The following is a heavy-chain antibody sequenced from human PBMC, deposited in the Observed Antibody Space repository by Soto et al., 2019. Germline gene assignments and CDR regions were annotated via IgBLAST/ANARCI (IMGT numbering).Heavy chain of an antibody. J-gene: IGHJ4*02. D-gene: IGHD3-9*01. CDR3: ARGRSDILTGSSYYFDY. V-gene: IGHV4-34*01. CDR2: INHSGST. Sequence: SETLSLTCAVYGGSFSGYYWSWIRQPPGKGLEWIGEINHSGSTNYNPSLKSRVTISVDTSKNQFSLKLSSVTAADTAVYYCARGRSDILTGSSYYFDYWGQGTLVTVSS. CDR1: GGSFSGYY.